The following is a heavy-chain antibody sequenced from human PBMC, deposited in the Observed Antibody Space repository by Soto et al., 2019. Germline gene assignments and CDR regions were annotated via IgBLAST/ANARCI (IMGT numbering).Heavy chain of an antibody. D-gene: IGHD2-21*01. V-gene: IGHV4-59*01. J-gene: IGHJ5*02. CDR3: AHFSDLEWFDP. CDR2: IFYTGST. Sequence: SETLSLTSTVFGGYIGRSFWSWIRQSPGKGLEWIGYIFYTGSTTYNPSLKSRVTISIDTSKNQFSLKLSSLTAADTAVYYCAHFSDLEWFDPWGQGTLVTVSS. CDR1: GGYIGRSF.